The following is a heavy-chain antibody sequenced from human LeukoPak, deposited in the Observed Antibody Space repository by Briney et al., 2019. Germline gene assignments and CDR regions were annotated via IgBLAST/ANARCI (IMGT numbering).Heavy chain of an antibody. V-gene: IGHV3-66*01. J-gene: IGHJ4*02. CDR3: ARDRNYGY. D-gene: IGHD1-7*01. CDR1: GVTVSSNY. Sequence: PGGSLRLSCAASGVTVSSNYMSWVRQAPGEGLEWVSVIYGGGMTYYADFVKDRFTISRDNAKNSLYLQMNSLRAEDTAVYYCARDRNYGYWGQGTLVTVSS. CDR2: IYGGGMT.